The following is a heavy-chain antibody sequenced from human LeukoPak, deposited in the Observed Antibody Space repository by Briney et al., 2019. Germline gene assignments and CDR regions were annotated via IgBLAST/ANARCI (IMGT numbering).Heavy chain of an antibody. D-gene: IGHD1-26*01. CDR1: GGSFSGYY. V-gene: IGHV4-34*01. CDR2: INHSGST. Sequence: SSETLSLTCAVYGGSFSGYYWSWIRQPPGKGLEWIGEINHSGSTNYNPSLKSRVTISVDTSKNQFSLKLSSVTTADTAVYYCARGHDGVGATTFGMDVWGQGTTVTVSS. J-gene: IGHJ6*02. CDR3: ARGHDGVGATTFGMDV.